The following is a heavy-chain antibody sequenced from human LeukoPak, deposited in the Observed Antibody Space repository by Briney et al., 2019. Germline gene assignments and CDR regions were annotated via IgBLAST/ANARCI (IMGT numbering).Heavy chain of an antibody. Sequence: PSETLSLTCTVSGGSISSSSYYWGWIRQPPGKGLEWIGEINHSGSTNYNPSLKSRVTISVDTSKNQFSLKLSSVTAADTAVYYCARGSCSSTSCYFYSGSGKPKHNWFDPWGQGTLVTVSS. CDR1: GGSISSSSYY. CDR2: INHSGST. V-gene: IGHV4-39*07. J-gene: IGHJ5*02. D-gene: IGHD2-2*01. CDR3: ARGSCSSTSCYFYSGSGKPKHNWFDP.